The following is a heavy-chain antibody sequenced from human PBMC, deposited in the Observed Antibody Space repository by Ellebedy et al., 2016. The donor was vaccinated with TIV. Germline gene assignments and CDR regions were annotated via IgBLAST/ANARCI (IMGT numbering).Heavy chain of an antibody. J-gene: IGHJ4*02. CDR1: GGSVSSGSYY. CDR3: ARFNYYASGSYYSSFDY. V-gene: IGHV4-61*01. CDR2: IFNTGSA. D-gene: IGHD3-10*01. Sequence: MPSETLSLTCSVSGGSVSSGSYYWSWVRQSPGKGLEWIGYIFNTGSANYSPSLRSRVTTSMDTSKNQFSLNLRSVTAADTAVYYCARFNYYASGSYYSSFDYWGKGTLVAVSS.